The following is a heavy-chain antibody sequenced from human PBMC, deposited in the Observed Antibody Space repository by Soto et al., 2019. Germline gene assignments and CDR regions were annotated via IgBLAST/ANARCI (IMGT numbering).Heavy chain of an antibody. CDR2: IIPIFGTA. CDR1: GVTFSSYA. D-gene: IGHD2-2*01. J-gene: IGHJ6*02. V-gene: IGHV1-69*13. Sequence: VKVSCKASGVTFSSYAIKLLRHAPGQWLECIGVIIPIFGTADYAQKFQGRVTITADESTSTAYMELSSLRSEDTAMYYCASSPRGYCSSTSCRELGNYYGMEVWGQGTTVTVSS. CDR3: ASSPRGYCSSTSCRELGNYYGMEV.